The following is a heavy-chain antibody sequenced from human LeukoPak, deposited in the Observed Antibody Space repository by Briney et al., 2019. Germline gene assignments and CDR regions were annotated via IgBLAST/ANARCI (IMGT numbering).Heavy chain of an antibody. Sequence: GASVKVSCKASGYTFTSYGISWVRQAPGQGLEWMGWISAYNGNTNYAQKLQGRVTMTTDTSTSTAYMELRSLRSDDTAVYYCARDQLWYYYDSSGYSNGMDVWGQGTTVTVSS. CDR3: ARDQLWYYYDSSGYSNGMDV. CDR1: GYTFTSYG. CDR2: ISAYNGNT. V-gene: IGHV1-18*01. J-gene: IGHJ6*02. D-gene: IGHD3-22*01.